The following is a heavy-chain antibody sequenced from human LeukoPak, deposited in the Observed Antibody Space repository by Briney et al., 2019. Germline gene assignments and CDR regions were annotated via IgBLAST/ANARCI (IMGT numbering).Heavy chain of an antibody. CDR2: ISGSSYYI. CDR3: VRGGCSSTSCYLGY. D-gene: IGHD2-2*01. CDR1: GFTFSSYS. J-gene: IGHJ4*02. Sequence: GGSLRLSCAASGFTFSSYSMNWVRQAPGKGLEWVSSISGSSYYIYYAGSVKGRFTISRDNAKNTLYLQMNSLRAEDTAVYYCVRGGCSSTSCYLGYWGQGTLVTVSS. V-gene: IGHV3-21*01.